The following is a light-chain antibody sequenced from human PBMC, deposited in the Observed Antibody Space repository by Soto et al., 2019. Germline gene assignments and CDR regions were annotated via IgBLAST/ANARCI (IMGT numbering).Light chain of an antibody. CDR1: SSDVGGYKY. J-gene: IGLJ2*01. CDR3: SSYTSSTKVV. Sequence: QSALTQPASVSGSPGQSITMSCTGTSSDVGGYKYVSWYQQHPGKVPKLMIYEVSNRPSGVSNRFSGSKSGNTASLTISGLQAEDEADYYCSSYTSSTKVVFGGGTKLTVL. V-gene: IGLV2-14*01. CDR2: EVS.